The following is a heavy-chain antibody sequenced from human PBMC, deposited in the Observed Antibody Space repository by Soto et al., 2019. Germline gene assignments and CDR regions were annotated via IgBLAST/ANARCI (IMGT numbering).Heavy chain of an antibody. D-gene: IGHD6-25*01. CDR3: ARGWRERWFDP. CDR1: GGSISSGGYY. V-gene: IGHV4-31*03. J-gene: IGHJ5*02. Sequence: PSETLSLTCTVSGGSISSGGYYWSWIRQHPGKGLEWIGYIYYSGSTYYNPSLKSRVTISVDTSKNQFSLKLSSVTAADTAVYYCARGWRERWFDPWGQGTLVTVSS. CDR2: IYYSGST.